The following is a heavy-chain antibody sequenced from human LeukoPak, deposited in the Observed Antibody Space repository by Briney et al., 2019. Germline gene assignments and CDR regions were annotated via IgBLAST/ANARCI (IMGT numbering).Heavy chain of an antibody. V-gene: IGHV4-59*01. CDR2: SYYSGRT. Sequence: SETLSLTCTVSGGSITSNYWSWIRQPPGKGLEWIGYSYYSGRTNYKPSLKSRVTISVDTSKNQFSLKLSSVTAADTAVYYCARLYSSSLGRVFDYWGQGTLVTVSS. CDR1: GGSITSNY. D-gene: IGHD6-6*01. CDR3: ARLYSSSLGRVFDY. J-gene: IGHJ4*02.